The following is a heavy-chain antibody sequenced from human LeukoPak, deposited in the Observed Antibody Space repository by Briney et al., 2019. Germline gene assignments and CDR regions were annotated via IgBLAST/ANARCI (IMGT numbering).Heavy chain of an antibody. CDR2: IDHIGRT. CDR3: ARPVDCSSTICTGPMDV. Sequence: SETLSLTCAVYGGSFQSFYWTWARQFPGRGLEWIGEIDHIGRTKYNPSLKSRLNISIDRSKNQFSLRLASVTAADTAVYFCARPVDCSSTICTGPMDVWGRGTTVTVSS. D-gene: IGHD2-2*01. V-gene: IGHV4-34*01. CDR1: GGSFQSFY. J-gene: IGHJ6*03.